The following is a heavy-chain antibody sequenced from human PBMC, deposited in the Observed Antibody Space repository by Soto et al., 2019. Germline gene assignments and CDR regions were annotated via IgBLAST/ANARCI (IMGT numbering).Heavy chain of an antibody. D-gene: IGHD2-2*01. CDR2: IIPILGIA. J-gene: IGHJ6*02. Sequence: SVKVSCKASGGTFSSYTISWVRQAPGQGLEWMGRIIPILGIANYAQKFQGRVTITADKSTSTAYMELSSLRSEDTAVYYCARDPDCSSTSCYPGDYYYGMDVWGQGTTVTVSS. V-gene: IGHV1-69*04. CDR3: ARDPDCSSTSCYPGDYYYGMDV. CDR1: GGTFSSYT.